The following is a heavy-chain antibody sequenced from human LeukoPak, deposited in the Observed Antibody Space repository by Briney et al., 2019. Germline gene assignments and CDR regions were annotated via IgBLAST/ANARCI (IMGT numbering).Heavy chain of an antibody. V-gene: IGHV3-74*01. CDR1: GFTFSSYW. D-gene: IGHD5-24*01. J-gene: IGHJ4*02. CDR3: ARARVEMATIGGFDY. CDR2: INTDGSST. Sequence: GGSLRLSCAASGFTFSSYWMHWVRQAPGKGLVWVSRINTDGSSTSYADSVKGRFTIFRDNAKNTLYLQMNSLRAEDTAVYYCARARVEMATIGGFDYWGQGTLVTVSS.